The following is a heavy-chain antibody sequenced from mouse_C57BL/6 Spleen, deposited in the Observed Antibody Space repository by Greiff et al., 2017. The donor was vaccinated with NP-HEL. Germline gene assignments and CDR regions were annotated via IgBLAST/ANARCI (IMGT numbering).Heavy chain of an antibody. V-gene: IGHV1-15*01. CDR3: TRGYFDV. J-gene: IGHJ1*03. CDR2: IDPEIGGT. CDR1: GYTFTDYE. Sequence: QVQLQQSGAELVRPGVSVTLSCKASGYTFTDYEMHWVKQTPVHGLEWIGAIDPEIGGTAYNQKFKGKAILTADKSSSTAYMELRSLTSEDSAVYYCTRGYFDVWGTGTTVTVSS.